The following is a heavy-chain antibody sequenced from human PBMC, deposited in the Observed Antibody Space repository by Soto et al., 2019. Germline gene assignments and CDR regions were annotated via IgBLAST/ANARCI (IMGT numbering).Heavy chain of an antibody. CDR3: ARDQLYYNDISGRPLNAFDV. V-gene: IGHV3-48*01. D-gene: IGHD3-22*01. J-gene: IGHJ3*01. Sequence: PVGSLRLSCAASGFTFSSYSMNWVRQAPGKGLEWVSYIGIGSSTKYYADSVKGRFTISRDNAKNSLYLQMNSLRAEDTAVYYCARDQLYYNDISGRPLNAFDVWGQGTMVT. CDR1: GFTFSSYS. CDR2: IGIGSSTK.